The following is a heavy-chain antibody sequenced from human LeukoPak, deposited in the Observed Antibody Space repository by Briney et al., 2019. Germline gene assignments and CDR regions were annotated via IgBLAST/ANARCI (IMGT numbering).Heavy chain of an antibody. Sequence: GESLKISCEASGYTSSNYWIGWVRQMPGKGLEWMGIIYPDDSDTKYSPSFQGQVTTSADKSISTAYLQWSSLKASDTDMYYCARSRDSSGYYYLIWGQGTLVTVSS. CDR1: GYTSSNYW. D-gene: IGHD3-22*01. V-gene: IGHV5-51*01. CDR3: ARSRDSSGYYYLI. J-gene: IGHJ4*02. CDR2: IYPDDSDT.